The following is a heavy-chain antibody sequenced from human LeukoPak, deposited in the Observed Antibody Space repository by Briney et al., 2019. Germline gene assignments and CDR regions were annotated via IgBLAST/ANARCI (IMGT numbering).Heavy chain of an antibody. CDR2: IYYSGST. D-gene: IGHD3-10*01. Sequence: SETLSLTCTVSGGSIGSYYWSWIRQPPGKGLEWIGYIYYSGSTNYNPSLKSRVTISVDTSKNQFSLKLSSVTAADTAVYYCARDGVRWFGELLFHDAFDIWGQGTMVTVSS. J-gene: IGHJ3*02. CDR3: ARDGVRWFGELLFHDAFDI. CDR1: GGSIGSYY. V-gene: IGHV4-59*01.